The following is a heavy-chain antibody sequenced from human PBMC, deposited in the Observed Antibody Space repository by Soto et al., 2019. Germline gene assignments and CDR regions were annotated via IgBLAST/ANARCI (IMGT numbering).Heavy chain of an antibody. CDR1: GGSFSGYY. CDR3: ARAPNNRGYSYGPDY. CDR2: INHSGST. Sequence: QVQLQQWGAGLLKPSETLSLTCAVYGGSFSGYYWTWIRQPPGKGLEWIGEINHSGSTNCNPSLKSRVTISVDTSKNQFSLKLSSVTAADTAVYYCARAPNNRGYSYGPDYWGQGTLVTVSS. V-gene: IGHV4-34*01. J-gene: IGHJ4*02. D-gene: IGHD5-18*01.